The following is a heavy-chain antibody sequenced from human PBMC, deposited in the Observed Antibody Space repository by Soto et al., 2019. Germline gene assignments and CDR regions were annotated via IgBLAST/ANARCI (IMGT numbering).Heavy chain of an antibody. V-gene: IGHV4-30-2*01. D-gene: IGHD2-8*01. Sequence: PSETLSLTCAVSGGSISMGGHSWSWIRQPPGKGLEWVGYIYHSGSTYYNPSLKSRVTISVDRSKNQFSLKLGSVTAADTAVYYSASRGINGGKQPFDYWGQGTLVTVSS. CDR1: GGSISMGGHS. CDR2: IYHSGST. CDR3: ASRGINGGKQPFDY. J-gene: IGHJ4*02.